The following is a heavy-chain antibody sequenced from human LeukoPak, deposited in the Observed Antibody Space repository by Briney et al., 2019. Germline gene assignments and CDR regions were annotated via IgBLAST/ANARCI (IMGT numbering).Heavy chain of an antibody. CDR1: GDSFSSYY. J-gene: IGHJ4*02. D-gene: IGHD1-26*01. Sequence: SETLSLTCTVSGDSFSSYYWGWIRQPPGKGLEWIGYIDYGGSTTYNSSLRSRVTMSVDTSKNQFSLNLNSVTAADTAMYYCGRLMGSAIDYWGQGTLVAVSS. CDR3: GRLMGSAIDY. V-gene: IGHV4-59*01. CDR2: IDYGGST.